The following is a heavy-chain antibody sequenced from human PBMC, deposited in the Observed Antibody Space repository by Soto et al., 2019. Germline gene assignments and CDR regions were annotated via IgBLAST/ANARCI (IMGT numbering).Heavy chain of an antibody. CDR2: IYHSGST. Sequence: QVQLQESGPGLVKPSGTLSLTCAVSGGSISSSNWWSWVRQPPGKGLEWIGEIYHSGSTNYNPSLKCRVTISVDKSKNQFSLKLSSVTAADTAVYYCALSGSYYFDWFDPWGQGTLVTVSS. CDR3: ALSGSYYFDWFDP. V-gene: IGHV4-4*02. D-gene: IGHD1-26*01. J-gene: IGHJ5*02. CDR1: GGSISSSNW.